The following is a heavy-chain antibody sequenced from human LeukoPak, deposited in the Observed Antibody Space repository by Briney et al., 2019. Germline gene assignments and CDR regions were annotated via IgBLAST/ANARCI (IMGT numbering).Heavy chain of an antibody. CDR3: ARVGRPYYYDSSGYYAYFDY. J-gene: IGHJ4*02. CDR2: IIPIFGTA. V-gene: IGHV1-69*05. D-gene: IGHD3-22*01. Sequence: ASVKVSCKASGGTFSGYAISWVRQAPGQGLEWMGRIIPIFGTANYAQKFQGRVTITTDESTSTAYMELSSLRSEDTAVYYCARVGRPYYYDSSGYYAYFDYWGQGTLVTVSS. CDR1: GGTFSGYA.